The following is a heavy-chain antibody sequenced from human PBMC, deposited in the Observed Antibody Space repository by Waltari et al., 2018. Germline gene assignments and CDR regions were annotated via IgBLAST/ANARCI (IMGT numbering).Heavy chain of an antibody. CDR1: GYTXTAYY. D-gene: IGHD4-17*01. CDR3: ARDGQXGDYGYYXXS. V-gene: IGHV1-2*02. CDR2: INPNSGGT. Sequence: QVQLVQSGAXVKKHGASVXVSCKAXGYTXTAYYIHWVRQAPGQGLEWMGWINPNSGGTNYAQKFHXRVTXTXNTSXXTAXMELSRLXXXDTAXFYCARDGQXGDYGYYXXSWGQGTLVAVSS. J-gene: IGHJ4*02.